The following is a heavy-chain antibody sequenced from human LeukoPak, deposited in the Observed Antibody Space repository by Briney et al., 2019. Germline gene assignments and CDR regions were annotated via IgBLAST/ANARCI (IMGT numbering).Heavy chain of an antibody. J-gene: IGHJ4*02. Sequence: GGSLRLSCAGSGFNFTSYSMNWVRQAPGKGLEWVANIKQDGSEKYYVDSVKGRFTISRDNAKNSLSLQMNSLRAEDTAVYYCARRDHGDYGEEYWGQGTLVTVSS. D-gene: IGHD4-17*01. V-gene: IGHV3-7*01. CDR2: IKQDGSEK. CDR1: GFNFTSYS. CDR3: ARRDHGDYGEEY.